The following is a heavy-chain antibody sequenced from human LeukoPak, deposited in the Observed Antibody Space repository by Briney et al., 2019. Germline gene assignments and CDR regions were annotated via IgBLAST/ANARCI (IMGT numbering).Heavy chain of an antibody. CDR1: GGSISSGGYY. CDR2: IYYSGST. Sequence: SETLSLTCTVSGGSISSGGYYWSWIRQHPGTGLQWIGYIYYSGSTYYNPSLKSRVTISVDTSKNQFSLKLSSVTAADTAVYYCARDGGSGSYAFDIWGQGTMVTVSS. V-gene: IGHV4-31*03. CDR3: ARDGGSGSYAFDI. D-gene: IGHD3-10*01. J-gene: IGHJ3*02.